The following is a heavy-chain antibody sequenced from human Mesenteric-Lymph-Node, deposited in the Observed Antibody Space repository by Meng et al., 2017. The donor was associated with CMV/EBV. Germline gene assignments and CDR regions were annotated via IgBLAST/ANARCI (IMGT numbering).Heavy chain of an antibody. D-gene: IGHD1-7*01. J-gene: IGHJ4*02. V-gene: IGHV3-74*01. CDR2: INGGGSST. CDR3: VRGTWNYGGWDY. CDR1: GFTFSSYA. Sequence: ESPKISRAASGFTFSSYAMSWVRPAPGKGLVWVSRINGGGSSTNYADSVKGRFTISRDNAKNTQYLQMNSLRAEDTAVYYCVRGTWNYGGWDYWGQGTLVTVSS.